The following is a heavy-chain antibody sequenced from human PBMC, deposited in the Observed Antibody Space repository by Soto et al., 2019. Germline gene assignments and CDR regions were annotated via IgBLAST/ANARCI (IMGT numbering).Heavy chain of an antibody. V-gene: IGHV3-23*01. D-gene: IGHD6-13*01. Sequence: GGSLRLSCAASGFTFSSYAMRWVRQAPGRGLGWVSGISGSGGSTHYADSVKGRFTISRDNSKNTLYLQMNSLRAEDTAVYYCAKEYPGGTFGLVSGGMDVWGQGTTVTVSS. J-gene: IGHJ6*02. CDR1: GFTFSSYA. CDR3: AKEYPGGTFGLVSGGMDV. CDR2: ISGSGGST.